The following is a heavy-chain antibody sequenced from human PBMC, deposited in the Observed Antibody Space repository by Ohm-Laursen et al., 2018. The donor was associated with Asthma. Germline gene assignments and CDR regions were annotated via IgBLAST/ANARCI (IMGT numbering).Heavy chain of an antibody. CDR3: ARSRDSGSSNWFDP. V-gene: IGHV4-30-2*01. CDR2: IYHSGST. J-gene: IGHJ5*02. D-gene: IGHD1-26*01. Sequence: TLSLTCAVSGGSISSGGYSLSWIRQPPGKGLEWIGYIYHSGSTYYNPSLKSRVTISVDRSKNQFSLKLSSVTAADTAVYYCARSRDSGSSNWFDPWGQGTLVTVSS. CDR1: GGSISSGGYS.